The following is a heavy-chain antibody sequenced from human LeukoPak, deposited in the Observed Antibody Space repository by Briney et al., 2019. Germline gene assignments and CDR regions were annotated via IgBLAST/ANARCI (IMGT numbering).Heavy chain of an antibody. J-gene: IGHJ3*01. CDR1: GFTFSGFW. CDR2: INSDGSEG. CDR3: ARSSYSSSSSV. V-gene: IGHV3-7*03. Sequence: PGGSLRLSCAVSGFTFSGFWMSWSRQAPGKGLEWVASINSDGSEGYYADVVKGRFTISRDNAKNSLYLQINGLRAEDTAVYYCARSSYSSSSSVWGQGTMVTVSS. D-gene: IGHD6-6*01.